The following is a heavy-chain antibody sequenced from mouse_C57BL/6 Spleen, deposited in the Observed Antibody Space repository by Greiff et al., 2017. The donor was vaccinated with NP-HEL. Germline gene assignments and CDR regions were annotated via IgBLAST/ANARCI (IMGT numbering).Heavy chain of an antibody. CDR2: IYPGSGNT. J-gene: IGHJ3*01. CDR1: GYSFTSYY. D-gene: IGHD2-4*01. V-gene: IGHV1-66*01. CDR3: ASEDYDGFAY. Sequence: VQLQQSGPELVKPGASVKISCKASGYSFTSYYIHWVKQRPGQGLEWIGWIYPGSGNTKYNEKFKGKATLTADTSSSTAYMQLSSLTSEDSAVYYCASEDYDGFAYWGQGTLVTVSA.